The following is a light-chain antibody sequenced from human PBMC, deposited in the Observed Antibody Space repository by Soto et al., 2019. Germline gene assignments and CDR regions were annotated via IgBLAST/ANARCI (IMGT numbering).Light chain of an antibody. CDR1: QSVSSN. V-gene: IGKV3-15*01. CDR2: GAS. CDR3: QQYSNWPSWT. J-gene: IGKJ1*01. Sequence: EILMTQYTATLSVSPGERATVSCRASQSVSSNLAWYQQKPGQAPRLLIYGASTRATGIPARFSGSGSGTEFTLTISSLQSEDFAVYYCQQYSNWPSWTFGQGTKVDNK.